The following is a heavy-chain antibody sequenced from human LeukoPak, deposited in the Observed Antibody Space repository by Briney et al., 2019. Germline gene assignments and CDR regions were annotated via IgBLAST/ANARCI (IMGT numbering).Heavy chain of an antibody. CDR3: AREEDDFWSGIGPFDY. V-gene: IGHV3-33*01. Sequence: GGSLRLSCAASGFTFSSYGMHWVRQAPGKGLEWVAVIWYDGGNKYYADPVKGRFTISRDNSKNTLYLQMNSLRAEDTAVYYCAREEDDFWSGIGPFDYWGQGTLVTVSS. CDR1: GFTFSSYG. D-gene: IGHD3-3*01. CDR2: IWYDGGNK. J-gene: IGHJ4*02.